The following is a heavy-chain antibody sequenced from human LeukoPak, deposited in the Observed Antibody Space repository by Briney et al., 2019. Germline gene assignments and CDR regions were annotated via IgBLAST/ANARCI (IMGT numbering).Heavy chain of an antibody. CDR2: IYYSGST. V-gene: IGHV4-39*01. D-gene: IGHD7-27*01. CDR1: GGSISSSSYY. J-gene: IGHJ4*02. CDR3: ARQHWGAQSGFDY. Sequence: SETLSLTCTVSGGSISSSSYYWGWIRQPPGKGLEWIGSIYYSGSTYYNPSLKSRVTISVDTSKNQFSLKLSSVTAADTAVYYCARQHWGAQSGFDYWGQGTLATVSS.